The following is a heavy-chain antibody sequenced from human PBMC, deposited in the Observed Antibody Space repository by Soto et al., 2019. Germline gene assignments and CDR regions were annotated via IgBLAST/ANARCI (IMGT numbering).Heavy chain of an antibody. J-gene: IGHJ4*02. CDR1: GYTLSSNY. CDR3: ASLEITGY. V-gene: IGHV1-46*01. D-gene: IGHD3-16*01. Sequence: QVQLVQSGAEVKKPGASVQVSCKASGYTLSSNYMVWVRQAPGQGLEWMGIINTSGGSTDYAQKFQGRLTMTRDTSTNTVYMELSSLRSEDTAVYYCASLEITGYWGQGTQVTVSS. CDR2: INTSGGST.